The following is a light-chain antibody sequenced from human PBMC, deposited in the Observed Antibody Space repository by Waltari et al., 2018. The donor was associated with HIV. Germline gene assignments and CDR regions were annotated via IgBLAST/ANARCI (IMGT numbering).Light chain of an antibody. CDR1: KLGNKY. CDR2: QDK. J-gene: IGLJ3*02. Sequence: SYELTQPPSVSVSPGQTASITCSADKLGNKYVCWYQQKPGQSPVLVIYQDKKRPSGIPERFAGSNSGNTATLTISGTQAVDEADYYCQAWDSSTVVCGGGTKLTVL. CDR3: QAWDSSTVV. V-gene: IGLV3-1*01.